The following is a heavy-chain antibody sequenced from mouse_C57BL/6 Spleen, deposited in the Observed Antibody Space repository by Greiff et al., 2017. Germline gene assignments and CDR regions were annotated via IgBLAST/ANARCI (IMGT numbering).Heavy chain of an antibody. J-gene: IGHJ2*01. Sequence: EVKLVESEGGLVQPGSSLKLSCTASGFTFSDYYMAWVRQVPEKGLEWVANINYDGSSTYYLDSLKSRFIISRDNAKNILYLQMSSLKSEDTATYYCAREGGYYYGSSSGYFDYWGQGTTLTVSS. V-gene: IGHV5-16*01. CDR2: INYDGSST. CDR1: GFTFSDYY. CDR3: AREGGYYYGSSSGYFDY. D-gene: IGHD1-1*01.